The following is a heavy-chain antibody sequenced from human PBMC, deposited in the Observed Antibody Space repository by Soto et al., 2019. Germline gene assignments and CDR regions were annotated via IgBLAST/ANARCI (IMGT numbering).Heavy chain of an antibody. J-gene: IGHJ3*02. D-gene: IGHD1-26*01. V-gene: IGHV4-28*01. CDR2: IYYSGST. CDR1: GYSISSSNW. Sequence: QVQLQESGPGLVKPSDTLSLTCAVSGYSISSSNWWGWIRQPPGKGLEWIGYIYYSGSTYYNPSLKSRVTMSVDTSKNQFSLKLSSVTAVATAVYYCARKGVGATTGDAFDIWGQGTMVTVSS. CDR3: ARKGVGATTGDAFDI.